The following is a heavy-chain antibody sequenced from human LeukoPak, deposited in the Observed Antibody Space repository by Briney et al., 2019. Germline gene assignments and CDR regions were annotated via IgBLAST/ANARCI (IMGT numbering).Heavy chain of an antibody. J-gene: IGHJ3*02. Sequence: SETLSLTCTVSGGSISSSSYYWGWIRQPPGKGLEWIGSIYYSGSTYYNPSLESRVTISVDTSKNQFSLKLSSVTAADTAVYYCARVVITMIVVVAGDAFDIWGQGTMVTVSS. CDR1: GGSISSSSYY. CDR3: ARVVITMIVVVAGDAFDI. CDR2: IYYSGST. D-gene: IGHD3-22*01. V-gene: IGHV4-39*07.